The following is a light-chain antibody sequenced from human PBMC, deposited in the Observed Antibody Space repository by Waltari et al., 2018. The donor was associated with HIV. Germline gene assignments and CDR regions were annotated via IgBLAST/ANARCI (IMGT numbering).Light chain of an antibody. CDR1: QSLAFRDGTSY. CDR2: QVS. Sequence: TQSPLSLSVTVGQPAAISCKSNQSLAFRDGTSYLFWYHQRPGHPPRRLLYQVSHRDSGVPGRITGSGSDTDFTLRISRVEAEDAGFDFCMQATSWPHTFGQRTELQI. V-gene: IGKV2-30*01. J-gene: IGKJ2*01. CDR3: MQATSWPHT.